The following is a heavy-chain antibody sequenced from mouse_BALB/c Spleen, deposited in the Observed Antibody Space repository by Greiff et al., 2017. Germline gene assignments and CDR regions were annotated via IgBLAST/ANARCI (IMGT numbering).Heavy chain of an antibody. J-gene: IGHJ1*01. V-gene: IGHV14-3*02. Sequence: VQLKQSGAELVKPGASVKLSCTASGFNIKDTYMHWVKQRPEQGLEWIGRIDPANGNTKYDPKFQGKATITADTSSNTAYLQLSSLTSEDTAVYYCAPITTVDWYFDVWGAGTTVTVSS. D-gene: IGHD1-1*01. CDR2: IDPANGNT. CDR1: GFNIKDTY. CDR3: APITTVDWYFDV.